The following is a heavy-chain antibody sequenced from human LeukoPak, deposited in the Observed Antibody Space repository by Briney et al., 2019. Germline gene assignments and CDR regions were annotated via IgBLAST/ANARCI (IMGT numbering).Heavy chain of an antibody. V-gene: IGHV3-23*01. Sequence: GGSLRLSCAASGFTFSSYAMSWVRQAPGKGLEWVSAISGSGGSTYYADSVKGRFTISRDNSKNTLYLQMNSLRAEDTAVYYCAKDQPLRGDWVPHYFDYWGQGTLVTVSS. CDR3: AKDQPLRGDWVPHYFDY. J-gene: IGHJ4*02. CDR2: ISGSGGST. CDR1: GFTFSSYA. D-gene: IGHD2-21*02.